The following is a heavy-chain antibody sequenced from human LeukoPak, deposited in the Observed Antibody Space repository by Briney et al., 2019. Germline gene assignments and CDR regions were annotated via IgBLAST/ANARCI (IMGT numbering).Heavy chain of an antibody. Sequence: GGSLRLSCAASGFTFSTYAMSWVRQAPGKGLEWVSTISGSGANTYYADSVRGRFTISRDNSKNTLYLHMNSLRVEDTGIYYCARVGSRGDWFDYWGQGARVTVSS. CDR1: GFTFSTYA. V-gene: IGHV3-23*01. J-gene: IGHJ5*01. CDR2: ISGSGANT. D-gene: IGHD1-26*01. CDR3: ARVGSRGDWFDY.